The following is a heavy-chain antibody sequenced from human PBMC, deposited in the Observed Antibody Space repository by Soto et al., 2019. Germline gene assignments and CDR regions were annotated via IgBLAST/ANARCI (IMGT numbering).Heavy chain of an antibody. Sequence: QVQLVQSGAEVKKPGSSVKVSCKASGGTFSSYTISWVRQAPGQGVEWMGRIIPILGIANYAQKFQGRVTITGDKATSTAYMKLNSMRSEDTVVYYCSGDLFLHGMDVWGQGTTVTVSS. J-gene: IGHJ6*02. CDR2: IIPILGIA. D-gene: IGHD3-3*01. V-gene: IGHV1-69*02. CDR1: GGTFSSYT. CDR3: SGDLFLHGMDV.